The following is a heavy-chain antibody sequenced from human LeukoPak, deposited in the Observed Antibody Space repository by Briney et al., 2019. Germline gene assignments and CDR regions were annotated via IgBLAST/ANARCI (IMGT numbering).Heavy chain of an antibody. Sequence: SETLSLTCAVYGGSFSGHYWIWIRQPPGRGLEWIGESTHSGSTNYNPSLKSRVTISVDTSKNQFSLKLTSVTAADTAVYHCARGRTGAAALDFWGPGTLVTVSS. V-gene: IGHV4-34*01. CDR1: GGSFSGHY. CDR3: ARGRTGAAALDF. J-gene: IGHJ4*02. CDR2: STHSGST. D-gene: IGHD2-2*01.